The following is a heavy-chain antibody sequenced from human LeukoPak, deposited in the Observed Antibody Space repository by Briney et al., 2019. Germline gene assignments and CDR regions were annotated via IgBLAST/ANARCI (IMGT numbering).Heavy chain of an antibody. CDR3: ARGGNWNSFDY. Sequence: ASVKVSRKASGYTFTDYYMHWVRQAPGQGLEWMGWINPNGGGTNYAQKFQGRVTMTRDTSITTAYMELSRLRSDDTAVYFCARGGNWNSFDYWGQGTLVTVSS. D-gene: IGHD1-20*01. V-gene: IGHV1-2*02. J-gene: IGHJ4*02. CDR1: GYTFTDYY. CDR2: INPNGGGT.